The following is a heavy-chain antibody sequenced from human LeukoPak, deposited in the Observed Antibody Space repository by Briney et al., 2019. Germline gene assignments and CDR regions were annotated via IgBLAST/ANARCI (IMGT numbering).Heavy chain of an antibody. J-gene: IGHJ6*04. V-gene: IGHV4-34*01. CDR1: GGSFSGYY. Sequence: SETLSLTCAVYGGSFSGYYWSWIRQPPGKGLEWIGEINHSGSTNYNPSLKSRVTISVDTSKNQFSLKLSSVTAADTAVYYCARRKRYSSGKCYYYYYGMDVWGKGTTVTVSS. CDR3: ARRKRYSSGKCYYYYYGMDV. CDR2: INHSGST. D-gene: IGHD6-19*01.